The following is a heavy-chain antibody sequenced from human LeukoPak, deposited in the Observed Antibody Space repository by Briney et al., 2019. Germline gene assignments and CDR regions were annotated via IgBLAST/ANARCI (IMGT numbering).Heavy chain of an antibody. J-gene: IGHJ4*02. CDR3: SRVMAAAASFDY. V-gene: IGHV3-30*04. Sequence: GGSLRLSCAAPGFTFSSYAINRVRQAPGEGLGWGAFIYHDGSNKYYADSVKGRITISRDNAKKSLYLQIKHLRTEEKAVKYFSRVMAAAASFDYWGQGTLVTVSS. CDR2: IYHDGSNK. D-gene: IGHD6-13*01. CDR1: GFTFSSYA.